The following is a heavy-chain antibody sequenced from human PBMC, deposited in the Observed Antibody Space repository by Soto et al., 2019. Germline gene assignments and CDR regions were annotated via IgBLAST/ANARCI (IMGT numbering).Heavy chain of an antibody. Sequence: QVQLVQSGAEVKKPGASVKVSCKASGYTFTGYYMHWVRQAPGQGLEWMGWINPNSGGTNYAQKFQGRVTMTRDPSISTAHMELSRLRSDDTAVYYCARDLGSGDRGSRRRGAFDIWGQGTMVTVSS. D-gene: IGHD3-16*01. V-gene: IGHV1-2*02. CDR2: INPNSGGT. CDR3: ARDLGSGDRGSRRRGAFDI. CDR1: GYTFTGYY. J-gene: IGHJ3*02.